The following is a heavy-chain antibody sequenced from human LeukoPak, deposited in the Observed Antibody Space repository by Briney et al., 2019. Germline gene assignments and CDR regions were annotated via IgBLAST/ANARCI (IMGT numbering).Heavy chain of an antibody. Sequence: SETLSLTCTVSGYSISSGYYWGWIRQPPGKGLEWIGSIYHSGSTYYNPSLKSRVTISVDTSKNQFSLKLSSVTAADTAMYYCARHGSYFFDYWGQGTLVTVSS. CDR1: GYSISSGYY. J-gene: IGHJ4*02. CDR3: ARHGSYFFDY. D-gene: IGHD1-26*01. CDR2: IYHSGST. V-gene: IGHV4-38-2*02.